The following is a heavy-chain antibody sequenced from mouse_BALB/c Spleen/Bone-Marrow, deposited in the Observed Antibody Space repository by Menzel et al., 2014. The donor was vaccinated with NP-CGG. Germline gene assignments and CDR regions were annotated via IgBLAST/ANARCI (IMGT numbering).Heavy chain of an antibody. CDR3: TRSRGNWDDFYV. Sequence: EVKLVESGGGLVQPGGSRKLSCAASGFTFSSFGMHWVRQAPEKGLEWVAYINSGSSITYYADTLKGRFTISRDNPKNTLFLQMTSLRSEDTAIYYCTRSRGNWDDFYVWGEATTATVST. V-gene: IGHV5-17*02. J-gene: IGHJ1*01. D-gene: IGHD4-1*01. CDR1: GFTFSSFG. CDR2: INSGSSIT.